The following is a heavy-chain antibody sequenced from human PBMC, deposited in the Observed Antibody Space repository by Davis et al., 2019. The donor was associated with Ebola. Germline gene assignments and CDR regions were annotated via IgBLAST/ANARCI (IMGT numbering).Heavy chain of an antibody. J-gene: IGHJ4*02. CDR3: VREPVYAEPLI. CDR1: GFTFNTYS. CDR2: ITRSTTYM. Sequence: GESLKISCAASGFTFNTYSMNWVRQAPGKGLEWVSSITRSTTYMYYADAVKGRFTISRDNAKNSVYLQMTSLRAEDTAIYYCVREPVYAEPLIWGRGTLVTVSS. V-gene: IGHV3-21*01. D-gene: IGHD5/OR15-5a*01.